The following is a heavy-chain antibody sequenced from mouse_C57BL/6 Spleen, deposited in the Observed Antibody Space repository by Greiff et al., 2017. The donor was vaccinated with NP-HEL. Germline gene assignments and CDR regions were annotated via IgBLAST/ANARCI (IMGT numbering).Heavy chain of an antibody. CDR1: GYAFTNYL. D-gene: IGHD2-3*01. J-gene: IGHJ2*01. V-gene: IGHV1-54*01. CDR3: ARRDDGSLDY. Sequence: QVQLQQSGAELVRPGTSVKVSCKASGYAFTNYLIEWVKQRPGQGLEWIGVINPGSGGTNYNEKFKGKATLTADKSSSTAYMQLSSLTSEDSAVYFCARRDDGSLDYWGQGTTLTVSS. CDR2: INPGSGGT.